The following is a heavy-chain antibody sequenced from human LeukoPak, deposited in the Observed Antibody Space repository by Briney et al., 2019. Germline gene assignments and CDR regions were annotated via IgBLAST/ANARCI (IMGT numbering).Heavy chain of an antibody. Sequence: GGSLRLSCAASGFTFSSYSMNWVRQAPGKGVEWVSSISSSSYIYYADSVKGRFTISRDNAKNSLYLQMNSLRAEDTAVYYCARDYYDFWSGPRDVWGQGTTVTVSS. CDR1: GFTFSSYS. D-gene: IGHD3-3*01. J-gene: IGHJ6*02. V-gene: IGHV3-21*01. CDR3: ARDYYDFWSGPRDV. CDR2: ISSSSYI.